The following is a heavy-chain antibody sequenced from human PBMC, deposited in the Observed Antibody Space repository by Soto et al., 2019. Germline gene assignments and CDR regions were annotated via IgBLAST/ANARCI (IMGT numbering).Heavy chain of an antibody. CDR1: GYTFTSYG. CDR2: ISAYNGNT. D-gene: IGHD5-12*01. J-gene: IGHJ4*02. V-gene: IGHV1-18*01. Sequence: ASVKVSCKASGYTFTSYGISWVRQAPGQGLEWMGWISAYNGNTNYAQKLQGRVTMTTDTSTSTAYMELRSLRSDDTAVYYCAREQPHGDSGYDFPLPDYWGQGTLVTVSS. CDR3: AREQPHGDSGYDFPLPDY.